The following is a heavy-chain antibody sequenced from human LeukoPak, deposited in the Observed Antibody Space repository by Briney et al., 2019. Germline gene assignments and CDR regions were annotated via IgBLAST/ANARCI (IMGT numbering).Heavy chain of an antibody. CDR2: ITNSGSTI. CDR3: ARGRVEDAGAFDI. CDR1: GFTFSDYY. V-gene: IGHV3-11*04. J-gene: IGHJ3*02. Sequence: PGGSLRLSCAASGFTFSDYYMSWIRQAPGKGLEWVSYITNSGSTIYYADPVKGRFTISRDNAKNSLYLQMNSLRAEDTAVYYCARGRVEDAGAFDIWGQGTMVAVSS. D-gene: IGHD3-3*01.